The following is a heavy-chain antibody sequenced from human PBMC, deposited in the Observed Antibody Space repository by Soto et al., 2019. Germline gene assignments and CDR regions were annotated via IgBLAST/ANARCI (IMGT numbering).Heavy chain of an antibody. Sequence: EVQLVESGGGLVQPGGSLRLSCAASAFSFSNFWMAWVRQTPGKGPEWVATIKDDGSEKYYVDSLKGRFTVSRDNAENSLYLQVNSLRVEDTAIYYCTRDVGWGDCEIWGQGTMVIVSS. D-gene: IGHD2-21*01. V-gene: IGHV3-7*01. CDR1: AFSFSNFW. CDR2: IKDDGSEK. CDR3: TRDVGWGDCEI. J-gene: IGHJ3*02.